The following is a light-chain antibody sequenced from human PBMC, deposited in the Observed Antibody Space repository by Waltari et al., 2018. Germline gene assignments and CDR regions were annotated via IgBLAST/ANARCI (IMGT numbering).Light chain of an antibody. Sequence: DIQMTQSPSTLSASVGARVAITCRASQSVNSWLAWYQQKPGKAPKFLIDKASILESGVPARFGGSGSGTEFTLTISNLQPDDFATYYCQQYNRYSTFGQGTKVELK. V-gene: IGKV1-5*03. CDR3: QQYNRYST. CDR1: QSVNSW. J-gene: IGKJ1*01. CDR2: KAS.